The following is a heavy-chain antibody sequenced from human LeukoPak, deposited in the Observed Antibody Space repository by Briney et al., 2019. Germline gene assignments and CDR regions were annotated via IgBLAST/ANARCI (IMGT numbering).Heavy chain of an antibody. CDR2: IKQDGSEK. CDR3: AKGMGSSSYYYYYGMDV. J-gene: IGHJ6*02. CDR1: GFTFSSYW. D-gene: IGHD2-2*01. V-gene: IGHV3-7*01. Sequence: GGSLRLSCAASGFTFSSYWMSWVRQAPGKGLEWVANIKQDGSEKYYVDSVKGRFTISRDNAKNSLYLQMNSLRAEDTAVYYCAKGMGSSSYYYYYGMDVWGQGTTVTVSS.